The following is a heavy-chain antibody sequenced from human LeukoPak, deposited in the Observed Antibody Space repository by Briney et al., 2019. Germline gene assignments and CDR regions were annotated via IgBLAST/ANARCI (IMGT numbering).Heavy chain of an antibody. Sequence: PGRSLRLPCAASGFTFSTYSMSWVRQAPGKGLEWVSYITSSSSTIYADSVKGRFTISRDNAKNSLYLQMNSLRDEDTAVYYCARGRTAVAYFHYFGQGTLVTVSS. CDR3: ARGRTAVAYFHY. CDR2: ITSSSSTI. CDR1: GFTFSTYS. V-gene: IGHV3-48*02. D-gene: IGHD6-13*01. J-gene: IGHJ4*02.